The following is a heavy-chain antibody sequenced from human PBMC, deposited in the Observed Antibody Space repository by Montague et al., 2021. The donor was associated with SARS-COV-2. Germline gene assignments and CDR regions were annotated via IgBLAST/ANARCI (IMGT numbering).Heavy chain of an antibody. D-gene: IGHD3-9*01. J-gene: IGHJ6*02. CDR1: GGSISSSSYY. CDR2: IYYSGST. CDR3: ARAAPWSFRDILTGYYYYYGMDV. Sequence: SETLSLTCTVSGGSISSSSYYWGWIRQPPGKGLEWIGSIYYSGSTYYNPSLKSRVTISADTPKNQFSLKLSSVTAADTAVYYCARAAPWSFRDILTGYYYYYGMDVWGQGTTVTVSS. V-gene: IGHV4-39*07.